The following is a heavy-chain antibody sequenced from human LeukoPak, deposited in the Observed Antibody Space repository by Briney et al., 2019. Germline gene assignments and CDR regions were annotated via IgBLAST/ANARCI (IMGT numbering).Heavy chain of an antibody. CDR2: IYTSGST. V-gene: IGHV4-39*07. CDR3: ARDGQGYCSSTSCPRFDY. Sequence: SETLSLTCTVPGGSISSSSYYWGWIRQPPGKGLEWIGRIYTSGSTNYNPSLKSRVTMSVDTSKNQFSLKLSSVTAADTAVYYCARDGQGYCSSTSCPRFDYWGQGTLVTVSS. CDR1: GGSISSSSYY. J-gene: IGHJ4*02. D-gene: IGHD2-2*01.